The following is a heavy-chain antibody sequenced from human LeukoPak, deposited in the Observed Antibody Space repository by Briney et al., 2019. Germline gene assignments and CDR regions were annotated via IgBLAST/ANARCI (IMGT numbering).Heavy chain of an antibody. Sequence: GGSLRLSCAASGFTFSSYAMSWVRQAPGKGLEWVSTIGGSGGSTYYADSVKGRFTIPRDNSKNTLYLQMNSLRDEDTAVYYCTKGDDSSTWYTFDIWGQGTMVTVSS. CDR1: GFTFSSYA. CDR2: IGGSGGST. CDR3: TKGDDSSTWYTFDI. V-gene: IGHV3-23*01. J-gene: IGHJ3*02. D-gene: IGHD6-13*01.